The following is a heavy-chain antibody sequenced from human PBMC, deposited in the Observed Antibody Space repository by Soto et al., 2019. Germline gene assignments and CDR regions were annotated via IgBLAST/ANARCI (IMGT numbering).Heavy chain of an antibody. Sequence: ASVKVSCKASGGTFSSYAISWVRQAPGQGLEWMGGIIPIFGTANYAQKFQGRVTITADKSTSTAYMELSSLRSEDTAVYYCARSRDSSGKNYFDYWGQGTLVTVSS. CDR3: ARSRDSSGKNYFDY. D-gene: IGHD3-22*01. CDR1: GGTFSSYA. CDR2: IIPIFGTA. V-gene: IGHV1-69*06. J-gene: IGHJ4*02.